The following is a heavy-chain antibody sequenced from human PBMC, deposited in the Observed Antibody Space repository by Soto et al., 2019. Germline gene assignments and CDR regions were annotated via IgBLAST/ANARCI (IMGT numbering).Heavy chain of an antibody. J-gene: IGHJ4*02. CDR3: ARISSLLSLSRPDY. D-gene: IGHD3-16*01. V-gene: IGHV3-30-3*01. CDR2: IRSDGTNK. Sequence: GGSLRLSCAASGFTFSSYWMHWVRQVPGKGLEWVAGIRSDGTNKYYADSVKGRFTLSRDNSKKTVYLQMNSLRGEDTAVYYCARISSLLSLSRPDYWGQGTLVTVSS. CDR1: GFTFSSYW.